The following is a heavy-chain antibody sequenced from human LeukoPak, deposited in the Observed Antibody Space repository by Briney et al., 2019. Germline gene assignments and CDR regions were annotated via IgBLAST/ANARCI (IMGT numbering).Heavy chain of an antibody. D-gene: IGHD4-11*01. Sequence: GGSLRLSCAASGFTFSSYWMHWVRQAPGKGLVWVSRINSDGSSTSYADSVKGRFTTSRDNAKNTLYPQMNSLRAEDTAVYYCARDGMAYSNYGIDYWGQGTLVTVSS. CDR1: GFTFSSYW. J-gene: IGHJ4*02. CDR3: ARDGMAYSNYGIDY. CDR2: INSDGSST. V-gene: IGHV3-74*01.